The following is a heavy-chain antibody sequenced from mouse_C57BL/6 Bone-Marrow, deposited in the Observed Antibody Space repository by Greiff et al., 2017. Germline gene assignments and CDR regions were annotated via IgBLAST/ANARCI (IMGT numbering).Heavy chain of an antibody. CDR3: EREGCYGSSYWYFDV. CDR1: GYTFTSYW. J-gene: IGHJ1*03. D-gene: IGHD1-1*01. Sequence: QVQLKQPGAELVKPGASVKLSCKASGYTFTSYWMQWVKQRPGQGLEWIGEIDPSDSYTNYNQKFKGKATLTVDTSSSTAYMQLSSLTSEDSAVYYCEREGCYGSSYWYFDVWGTGTTVTVSS. CDR2: IDPSDSYT. V-gene: IGHV1-50*01.